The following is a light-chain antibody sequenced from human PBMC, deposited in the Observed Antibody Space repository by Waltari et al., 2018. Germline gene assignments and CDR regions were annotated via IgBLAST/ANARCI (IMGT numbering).Light chain of an antibody. CDR1: QSVLYSSNNKNY. Sequence: DIVMTQSPDSLAVSLGERATINCKSSQSVLYSSNNKNYLAWYQQKPGQRPKLLIYWASTRESGVPDRFSGSGSGTDFTLTISSLQAEDGAVYYCQQYYSTLYTFGQGTKLEIK. CDR3: QQYYSTLYT. J-gene: IGKJ2*01. V-gene: IGKV4-1*01. CDR2: WAS.